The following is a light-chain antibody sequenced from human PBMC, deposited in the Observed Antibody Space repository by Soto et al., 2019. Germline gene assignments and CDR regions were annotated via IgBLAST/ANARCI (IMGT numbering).Light chain of an antibody. Sequence: DIQMTQSPSSLSASVGDRGTITCRPSQTISTFVHWFQQKPGKAPNLLIYDASSLQSGVPSRFSGSGSGTDFTLTISSLQPEDFGTYYCQQTYSTFVSFGGGTKVDIK. J-gene: IGKJ4*01. CDR3: QQTYSTFVS. V-gene: IGKV1-39*01. CDR2: DAS. CDR1: QTISTF.